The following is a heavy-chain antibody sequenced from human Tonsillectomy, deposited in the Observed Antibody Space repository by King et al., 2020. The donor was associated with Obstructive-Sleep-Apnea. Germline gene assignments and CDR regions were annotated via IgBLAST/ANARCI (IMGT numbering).Heavy chain of an antibody. CDR1: GFTFSSNS. V-gene: IGHV3-30*04. CDR2: ITYMGYPI. Sequence: VQLVQSGGTVAQPGGSLRLSCDASGFTFSSNSSHWARSVPGKGLMWVPAITYMGYPIFSAESVSGRFTISRDDSKNTLYVEMKNLREEDTAIYYCARGGGRGGDCYEAWGQGTQVIVSS. D-gene: IGHD2-21*02. J-gene: IGHJ4*02. CDR3: ARGGGRGGDCYEA.